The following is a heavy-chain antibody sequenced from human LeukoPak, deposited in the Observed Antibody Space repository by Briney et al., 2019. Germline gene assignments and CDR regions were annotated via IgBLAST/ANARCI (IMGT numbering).Heavy chain of an antibody. Sequence: VASVKVSCKASGYTFTSYGISWVRQAPGQGLEWMGIINPSGGSTSYAQKFQGRVTMTRDTSTSTVYMELSSLRSEDTAVYYCARDGIDYDFWSGYWNWFDPWGQGTLVSVSS. V-gene: IGHV1-46*01. D-gene: IGHD3-3*01. CDR1: GYTFTSYG. J-gene: IGHJ5*02. CDR3: ARDGIDYDFWSGYWNWFDP. CDR2: INPSGGST.